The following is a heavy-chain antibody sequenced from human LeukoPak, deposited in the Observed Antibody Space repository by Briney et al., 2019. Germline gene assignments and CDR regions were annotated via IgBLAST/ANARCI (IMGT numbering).Heavy chain of an antibody. CDR2: INPNSGGT. CDR3: ARIYSNYVGKYFQH. V-gene: IGHV1-2*02. Sequence: ASVKVSCKASGYTFTVSYIHWVRQAPGQGLGWMGWINPNSGGTNSAQKLQGRVTMTRDTSISTAYMELSRLRSDDTAVYYCARIYSNYVGKYFQHWGQGTLVTVSS. CDR1: GYTFTVSY. D-gene: IGHD4-11*01. J-gene: IGHJ1*01.